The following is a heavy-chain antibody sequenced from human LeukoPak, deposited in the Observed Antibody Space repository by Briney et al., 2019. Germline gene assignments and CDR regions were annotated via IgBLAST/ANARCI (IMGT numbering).Heavy chain of an antibody. CDR1: GFTFSSYA. Sequence: GGSLRLSCAASGFTFSSYAMHWVRQAPGKGLEWVAVISYDGSNKYYADSVKGRFTISRDNSKNTLYLQMNSLRAEDTAVYYCAKEHDYGDYLGYWGQGTLVTVSS. V-gene: IGHV3-30*04. CDR3: AKEHDYGDYLGY. D-gene: IGHD4-17*01. J-gene: IGHJ4*02. CDR2: ISYDGSNK.